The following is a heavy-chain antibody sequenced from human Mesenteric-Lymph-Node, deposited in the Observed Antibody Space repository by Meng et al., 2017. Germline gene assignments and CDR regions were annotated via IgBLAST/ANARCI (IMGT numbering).Heavy chain of an antibody. J-gene: IGHJ4*02. CDR3: AKDPTNLGYCSSTSCQTAGY. V-gene: IGHV4-59*12. D-gene: IGHD2-2*01. Sequence: SETLSLTCTVSGDSIGDFYWTWIRQPPGKGLEWVGYIHYTGRTKHNPSLKSRVTMSVDTSKNQFSLKLSSVTAADTAVYYCAKDPTNLGYCSSTSCQTAGYWGQGTRVTVSS. CDR1: GDSIGDFY. CDR2: IHYTGRT.